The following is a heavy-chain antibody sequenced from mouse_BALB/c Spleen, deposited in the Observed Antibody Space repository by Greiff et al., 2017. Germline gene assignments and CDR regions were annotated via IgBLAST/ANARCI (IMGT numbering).Heavy chain of an antibody. Sequence: EVQLVESGGGLVKPGGSLKLSCAASGFTFSSYAMSWVRQTPEKRLEWVATISSGGSYTYYPDSVKGRFTISRDNAKNTLYLQMSSLRSEDTAMYYCARQGNGVRRAMDYWGQGTSVTVSS. CDR3: ARQGNGVRRAMDY. V-gene: IGHV5-9-3*01. D-gene: IGHD2-14*01. CDR1: GFTFSSYA. CDR2: ISSGGSYT. J-gene: IGHJ4*01.